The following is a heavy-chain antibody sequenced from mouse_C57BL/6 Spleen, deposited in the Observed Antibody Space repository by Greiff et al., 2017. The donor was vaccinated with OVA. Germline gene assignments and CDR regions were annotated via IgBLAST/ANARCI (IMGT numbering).Heavy chain of an antibody. V-gene: IGHV1-26*01. D-gene: IGHD2-3*01. CDR3: ARSYDGYLFDY. CDR1: GYTFTDYY. J-gene: IGHJ2*01. CDR2: INPNNGGT. Sequence: VQLQQSGPELVKPGASVKISCKASGYTFTDYYMNWVKQSHGKSLEWIGDINPNNGGTSYNQKFKGKATLTVDKSSSTAYMELRSLTSEDSAVYYCARSYDGYLFDYWGQGTTLTVSS.